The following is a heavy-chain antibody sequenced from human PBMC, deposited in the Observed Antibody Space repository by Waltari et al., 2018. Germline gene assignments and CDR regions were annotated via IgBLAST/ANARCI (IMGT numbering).Heavy chain of an antibody. J-gene: IGHJ4*02. V-gene: IGHV4-59*01. D-gene: IGHD3-9*01. CDR2: IYYSGST. Sequence: QVQLQESGPGLVKPSEHLSLTCTVSGGSLTNYYWRWYRQPPGKGLEWIGYIYYSGSTNYNPSLKSRVTISVDTSKNQFSLKLSSVTAADTAVYYCARSEYRTNWLFDYWGQGTLVTVSS. CDR3: ARSEYRTNWLFDY. CDR1: GGSLTNYY.